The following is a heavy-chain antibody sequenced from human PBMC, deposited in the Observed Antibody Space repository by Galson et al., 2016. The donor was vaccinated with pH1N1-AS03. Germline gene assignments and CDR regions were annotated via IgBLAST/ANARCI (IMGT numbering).Heavy chain of an antibody. V-gene: IGHV3-33*01. CDR1: GFSFNTFG. Sequence: SLRLSCAASGFSFNTFGMHWVRQAPGKGLEWLAVIWYDGSTIYYADSVKGRFTISRDNSQNTLYLRMNSLTGDDTAVYYCGRRFRSGSLVDHWGLGTLVIVSS. D-gene: IGHD3-3*01. CDR2: IWYDGSTI. J-gene: IGHJ4*02. CDR3: GRRFRSGSLVDH.